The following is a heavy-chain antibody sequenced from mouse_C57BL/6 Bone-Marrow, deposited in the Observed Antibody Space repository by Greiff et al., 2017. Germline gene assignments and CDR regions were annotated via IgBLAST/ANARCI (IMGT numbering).Heavy chain of an antibody. CDR2: INPGSGGT. CDR3: AREGWLRRGFAY. J-gene: IGHJ3*01. V-gene: IGHV1-54*01. D-gene: IGHD2-2*01. CDR1: GYAFTNYL. Sequence: LVESGAELVRPGTSVKVSCKASGYAFTNYLIEWVKQRPGQGLEWIGVINPGSGGTNYNEKFKGKATLTADKSSSTAYMQLSSLTSEVSAVYFGAREGWLRRGFAYWGQGTLVTVSA.